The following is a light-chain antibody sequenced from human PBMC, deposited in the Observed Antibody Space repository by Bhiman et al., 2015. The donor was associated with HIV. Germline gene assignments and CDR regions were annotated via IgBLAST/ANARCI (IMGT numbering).Light chain of an antibody. CDR2: GKN. V-gene: IGLV3-19*01. J-gene: IGLJ2*01. Sequence: SSELTQDPAVSVALGQTVRITCQGDSLRSYYASWYQQKPGQAPVLVIYGKNNRPSGIPDRFSGSSSGNTASLTITGAQAEDEADYYCCSYAGSRTFEFGGGTKLTVL. CDR1: SLRSYY. CDR3: CSYAGSRTFE.